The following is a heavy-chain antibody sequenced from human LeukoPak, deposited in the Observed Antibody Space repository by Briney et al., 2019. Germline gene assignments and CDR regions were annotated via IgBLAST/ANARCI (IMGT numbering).Heavy chain of an antibody. J-gene: IGHJ4*02. Sequence: ASVTVSFKSSGYSFTDYYLHWVRQPPAQGLEWIGWINPNNGGTNYAQKFQGRVTITRDTSISTVYMEVSRLRSDDTDVYYCARDSSYSSSLYYFVYWGQGTLVTVSS. CDR3: ARDSSYSSSLYYFVY. CDR1: GYSFTDYY. D-gene: IGHD6-6*01. CDR2: INPNNGGT. V-gene: IGHV1-2*02.